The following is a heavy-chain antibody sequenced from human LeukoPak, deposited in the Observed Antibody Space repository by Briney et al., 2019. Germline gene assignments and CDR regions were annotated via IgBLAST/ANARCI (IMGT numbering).Heavy chain of an antibody. CDR1: GYTFPDYY. D-gene: IGHD6-19*01. CDR3: ATPGLNSSRLRFDY. Sequence: ASVKISCKVSGYTFPDYYMHWVQQAPGKGLEWMGLVDPEDGETIYAEKFQGRVTITADTSTDTAYMELSSLRSEDTAVYYCATPGLNSSRLRFDYWGQGTLVTVSS. V-gene: IGHV1-69-2*01. CDR2: VDPEDGET. J-gene: IGHJ4*02.